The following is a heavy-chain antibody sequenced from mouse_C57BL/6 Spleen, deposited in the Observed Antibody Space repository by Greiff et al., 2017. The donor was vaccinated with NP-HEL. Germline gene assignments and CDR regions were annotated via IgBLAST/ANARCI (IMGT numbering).Heavy chain of an antibody. D-gene: IGHD1-1*01. Sequence: QVQLQQPGAELVKPGASVKLSCKASGYTFTSYWMHWVKQRPGQSLEWIGMIHPNSGSTNYNEKFKSKATLTVDKSSSTAYMQLSSLTSEDSAVYYCASYYGSSPHDMDYWGQGTSVTVSS. J-gene: IGHJ4*01. CDR1: GYTFTSYW. V-gene: IGHV1-64*01. CDR2: IHPNSGST. CDR3: ASYYGSSPHDMDY.